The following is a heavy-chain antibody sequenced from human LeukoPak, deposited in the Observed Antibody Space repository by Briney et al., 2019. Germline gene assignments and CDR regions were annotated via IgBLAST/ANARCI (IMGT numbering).Heavy chain of an antibody. J-gene: IGHJ4*02. CDR1: GFTFRNYG. Sequence: PGGPLSFSCAASGFTFRNYGLNWAGQAPGKGLKGVSGITGSGGNTYYADSVKGRFTISRDNSKNTMYLQMNSLRAEDTAVYYCAKDLSYIGFGYWGQGTLVTVSS. V-gene: IGHV3-23*01. CDR3: AKDLSYIGFGY. D-gene: IGHD2-15*01. CDR2: ITGSGGNT.